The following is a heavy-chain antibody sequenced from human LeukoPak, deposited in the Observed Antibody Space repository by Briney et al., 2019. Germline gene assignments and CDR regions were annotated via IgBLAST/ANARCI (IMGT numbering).Heavy chain of an antibody. Sequence: PGGSLRLSCAASGFTFSSYWMSWVRQAPGKGLEWVANIKQDGSEKYYVDSLKGRFTISRDNSKNSLYLQMNSLRTEDTAFYYCAKDYGYSNDWYLIDYWGQGTLVTVSS. J-gene: IGHJ4*02. CDR1: GFTFSSYW. V-gene: IGHV3-7*03. CDR3: AKDYGYSNDWYLIDY. D-gene: IGHD6-19*01. CDR2: IKQDGSEK.